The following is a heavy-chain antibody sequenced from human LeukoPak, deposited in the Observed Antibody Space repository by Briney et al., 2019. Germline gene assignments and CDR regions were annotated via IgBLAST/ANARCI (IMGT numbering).Heavy chain of an antibody. D-gene: IGHD3-10*01. CDR3: ARQYYYGSGSYANDY. J-gene: IGHJ4*02. V-gene: IGHV3-9*01. CDR2: ISWNSGSI. Sequence: GGSLRLSCAASGFTFDDYAMHWVRQAPGKGLEWVSGISWNSGSIGYADSVKGRFTISRDNAKNSLYLQMNSLRAEDTVLYYCARQYYYGSGSYANDYWGQGTLVTVSS. CDR1: GFTFDDYA.